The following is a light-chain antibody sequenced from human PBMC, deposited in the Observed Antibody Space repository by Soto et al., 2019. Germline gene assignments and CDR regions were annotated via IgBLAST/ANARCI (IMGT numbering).Light chain of an antibody. CDR2: EVS. Sequence: QSVLTQPASVSGSPGQSITSSCTRTSSDVGSYNFVSWYQQHPGEVPKVMIYEVSKRPSGVSDRFSGSKSGNTASLTISGLQAEDEADYYCCADAGRSTDVFGTGTKLTV. V-gene: IGLV2-23*02. J-gene: IGLJ1*01. CDR3: CADAGRSTDV. CDR1: SSDVGSYNF.